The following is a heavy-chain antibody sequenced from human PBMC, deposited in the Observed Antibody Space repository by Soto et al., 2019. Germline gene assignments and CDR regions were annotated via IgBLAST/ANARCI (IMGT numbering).Heavy chain of an antibody. V-gene: IGHV3-33*01. CDR1: GFSFSSYG. D-gene: IGHD1-26*01. Sequence: QVRLVESGGGVVQPGRSLRLSCAASGFSFSSYGMHWVRQAPGKGLEWVAVIWHDGSKKYYADSVKGRLIISRDNSKNTLYVQINSLRAEDTAVYFCARGSIVAAEYGMVVWGQGTTVTVS. CDR3: ARGSIVAAEYGMVV. CDR2: IWHDGSKK. J-gene: IGHJ6*02.